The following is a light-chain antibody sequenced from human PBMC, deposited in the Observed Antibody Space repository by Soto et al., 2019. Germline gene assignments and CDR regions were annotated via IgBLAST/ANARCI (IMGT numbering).Light chain of an antibody. CDR2: GAS. V-gene: IGKV3-20*01. CDR1: QSVRSRY. J-gene: IGKJ1*01. Sequence: ESVLTQSPGTLSLSPGERATLSCRASQSVRSRYLAWYQQKPGQAPRLLIYGASSRATGIPDRFSDSGSGTDFTLTISRLEPEDFAVYYCQQYGNSPWTFGQGTKVEIK. CDR3: QQYGNSPWT.